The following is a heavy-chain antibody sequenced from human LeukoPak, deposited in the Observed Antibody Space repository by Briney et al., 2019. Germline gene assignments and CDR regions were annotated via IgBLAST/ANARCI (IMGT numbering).Heavy chain of an antibody. V-gene: IGHV4-59*01. CDR1: GGSISSYY. J-gene: IGHJ3*02. D-gene: IGHD2-21*02. Sequence: PSETLSLTCTVSGGSISSYYWSWIRQPPGKGLEWIGYIYYSGSTNYNPSLKSRVTISVDTSKNQFSLKLSSVTAADTAVYYCARDPSDCGGDCYSGAFDIWGQGTMVTVSS. CDR3: ARDPSDCGGDCYSGAFDI. CDR2: IYYSGST.